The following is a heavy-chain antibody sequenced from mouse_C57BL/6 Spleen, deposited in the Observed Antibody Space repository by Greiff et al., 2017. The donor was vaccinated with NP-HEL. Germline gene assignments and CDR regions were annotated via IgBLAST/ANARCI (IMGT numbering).Heavy chain of an antibody. V-gene: IGHV1-61*01. CDR2: IYPSDSET. D-gene: IGHD1-1*01. CDR3: ARGGGYGSRGKFAY. J-gene: IGHJ3*01. CDR1: GYTFTSYW. Sequence: VQLQQPGAELVRPGSSVKLSCKASGYTFTSYWMDWVKQRPGQGLEWIGNIYPSDSETHYNQKFKDKATLTVDKSSSTAYMQLSSLTSEDSAVYYCARGGGYGSRGKFAYWGQGTLVTVSA.